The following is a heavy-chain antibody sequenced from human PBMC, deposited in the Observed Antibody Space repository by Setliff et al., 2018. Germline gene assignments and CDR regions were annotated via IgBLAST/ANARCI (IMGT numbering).Heavy chain of an antibody. J-gene: IGHJ3*02. Sequence: LKISCAASGFSFSGSAVYWVRQASVKGLEWIGRIRGRTDNYATAYAASVRGRFTISRDDSKNTAYLQMNSLKTEDTAVYYCTFARDGYDVFDIWGQGTMVTV. CDR2: IRGRTDNYAT. CDR3: TFARDGYDVFDI. CDR1: GFSFSGSA. V-gene: IGHV3-73*01. D-gene: IGHD5-18*01.